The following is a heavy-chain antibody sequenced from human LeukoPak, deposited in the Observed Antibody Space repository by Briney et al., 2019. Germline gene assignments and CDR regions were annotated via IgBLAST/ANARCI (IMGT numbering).Heavy chain of an antibody. J-gene: IGHJ6*03. CDR2: INSDGSST. CDR3: ARWFGELLHLDYYYYYMDV. D-gene: IGHD3-10*01. Sequence: GGSLRLSCAASGFTFSSYWMHWVRQAPGKGLVWVSRINSDGSSTSYADSVKGRFTISRDNAKNTLYLQMNSLRAEDTAVYYCARWFGELLHLDYYYYYMDVWGKGTTVTVSS. V-gene: IGHV3-74*01. CDR1: GFTFSSYW.